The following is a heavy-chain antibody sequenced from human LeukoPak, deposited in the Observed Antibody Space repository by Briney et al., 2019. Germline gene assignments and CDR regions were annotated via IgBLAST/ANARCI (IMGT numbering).Heavy chain of an antibody. CDR2: IYWHEDH. J-gene: IGHJ4*02. D-gene: IGHD4-23*01. Sequence: SGPTLVKPTQTLTLTCTVSGFSLNSNAAGLGWIRQPAGKALEWLAVIYWHEDHRYSPSLRSRLTVTRDTSKNQVVLTLTNMDPVDTATYYCAHSTGGGNSPLFDYWGQGTLVTVSS. V-gene: IGHV2-5*01. CDR3: AHSTGGGNSPLFDY. CDR1: GFSLNSNAAG.